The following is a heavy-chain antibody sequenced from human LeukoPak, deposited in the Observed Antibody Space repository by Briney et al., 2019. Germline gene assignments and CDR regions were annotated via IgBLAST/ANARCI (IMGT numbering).Heavy chain of an antibody. Sequence: SETLSLTCTVSGGSISSSSYYWGWIRQPPGKGLEWIGSIYYSGSTYYNPSLKSRVTISVDTSKNQFSLKLSSVTAADTAVYYCARQSQWLVHFDYWSQGTLVTVSS. CDR1: GGSISSSSYY. CDR3: ARQSQWLVHFDY. D-gene: IGHD6-19*01. J-gene: IGHJ4*02. CDR2: IYYSGST. V-gene: IGHV4-39*01.